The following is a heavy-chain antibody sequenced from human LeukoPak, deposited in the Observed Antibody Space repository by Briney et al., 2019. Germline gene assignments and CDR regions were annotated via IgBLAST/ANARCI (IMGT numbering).Heavy chain of an antibody. CDR3: ARDGLSTKPFDY. CDR2: IKSEGSAT. D-gene: IGHD5/OR15-5a*01. V-gene: IGHV3-74*01. CDR1: GFTLSSYW. Sequence: PGGSLRLSCAASGFTLSSYWMHWVRQAPGKGLVWVSHIKSEGSATSYADSVKGRFTISRDITKNTLYLQMSSLRAEDTAVYFCARDGLSTKPFDYWGQGTLVTVSS. J-gene: IGHJ4*02.